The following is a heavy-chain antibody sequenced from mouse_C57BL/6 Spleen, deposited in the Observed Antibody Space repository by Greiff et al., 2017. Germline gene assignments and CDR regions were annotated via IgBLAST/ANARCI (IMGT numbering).Heavy chain of an antibody. CDR3: AREDYDYDGGFDY. Sequence: EVQRVESGPELVKPGASVKIPCKASGYTFTDYNMDWVKQSHGKSLEWIGDINPNNGGTIYNQKFKGKATLTVDKSSSTAYLELRSLTSEDTAVYYCAREDYDYDGGFDYWGQGTTLTVSS. CDR2: INPNNGGT. J-gene: IGHJ2*01. D-gene: IGHD2-4*01. CDR1: GYTFTDYN. V-gene: IGHV1-18*01.